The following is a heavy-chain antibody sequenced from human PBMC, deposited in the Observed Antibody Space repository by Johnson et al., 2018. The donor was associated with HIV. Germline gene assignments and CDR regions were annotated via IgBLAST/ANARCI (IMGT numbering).Heavy chain of an antibody. V-gene: IGHV3-15*01. J-gene: IGHJ3*02. CDR1: GFTFSNAW. D-gene: IGHD1-26*01. CDR2: IKSKTDGGTT. CDR3: SRDPSPIVGATYAFDI. Sequence: VQLVESGGGLVKPGGSLRLSCAASGFTFSNAWMSWVRQAPGKGLEWVGRIKSKTDGGTTDYAAPVKGRFTISRDISTKTPFLQMNSLRAEDTAVYYCSRDPSPIVGATYAFDIWGQGTMVTVSS.